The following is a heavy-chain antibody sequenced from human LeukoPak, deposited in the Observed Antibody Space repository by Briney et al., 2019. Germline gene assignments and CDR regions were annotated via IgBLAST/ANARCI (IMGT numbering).Heavy chain of an antibody. J-gene: IGHJ4*02. V-gene: IGHV3-48*04. CDR3: ASKSSWYNY. Sequence: GGSLRLSCAASGFTFSSYAMSWVRQAPGKGLEWVSYISSSGSTIYYADSVKGRFTISRDNAKNSLYLQMNSLRAEDTAVYYCASKSSWYNYWGQGTLVTVSS. CDR2: ISSSGSTI. CDR1: GFTFSSYA. D-gene: IGHD6-13*01.